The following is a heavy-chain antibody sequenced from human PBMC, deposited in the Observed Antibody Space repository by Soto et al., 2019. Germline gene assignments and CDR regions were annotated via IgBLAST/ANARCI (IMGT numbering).Heavy chain of an antibody. Sequence: ASVKVSCKASGYTFTSYAMHWVRQAPGQGLEWMGWINAGNGNTKFPQKFQGRVTITRDTSASTAYMELSSLRSEDTAVYYCARAPGAAIDYWGQGTLVTVSS. V-gene: IGHV1-3*01. CDR2: INAGNGNT. J-gene: IGHJ4*02. CDR1: GYTFTSYA. CDR3: ARAPGAAIDY.